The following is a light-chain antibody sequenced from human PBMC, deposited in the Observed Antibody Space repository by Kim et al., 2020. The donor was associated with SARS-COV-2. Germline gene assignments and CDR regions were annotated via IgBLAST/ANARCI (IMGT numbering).Light chain of an antibody. CDR2: DTT. CDR3: LLSVTGGRV. CDR1: AGPVTTRQY. J-gene: IGLJ3*02. V-gene: IGLV7-46*01. Sequence: GVTVTLTVGTTAGPVTTRQYPRWIQQRPGQAPRTLIYDTTKKQSGTPARFSGFLLGGKSALTLSGAQTGDEADYYCLLSVTGGRVFGGGTQLTVL.